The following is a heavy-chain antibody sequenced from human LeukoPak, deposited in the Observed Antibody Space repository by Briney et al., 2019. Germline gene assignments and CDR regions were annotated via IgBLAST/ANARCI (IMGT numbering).Heavy chain of an antibody. CDR3: ARHFSSGYDYFDY. CDR1: GASISSRSNFY. V-gene: IGHV4-39*01. CDR2: MYYNGLT. D-gene: IGHD5-12*01. Sequence: SETLSLTCTVSGASISSRSNFYWGWIRQPPGKGLEYIGSMYYNGLTYYHPSLQSRVTISADTSKNQFSLKLTSVTAADTAVYYCARHFSSGYDYFDYGSQGTLVSVSS. J-gene: IGHJ4*02.